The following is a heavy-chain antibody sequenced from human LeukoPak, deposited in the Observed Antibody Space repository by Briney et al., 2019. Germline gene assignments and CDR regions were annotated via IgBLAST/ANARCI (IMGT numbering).Heavy chain of an antibody. V-gene: IGHV1-69*04. J-gene: IGHJ6*02. Sequence: SVKVSCKASGWTFSSYAISWVRQAPGQGLEWMGRIIPILGIANYAQKFQGRVTITADKSTSTAYMELSSLRSEDTAVYYCARGAATIGEVLDSYYYYGMDVWGQGTTVTASS. CDR3: ARGAATIGEVLDSYYYYGMDV. D-gene: IGHD6-13*01. CDR2: IIPILGIA. CDR1: GWTFSSYA.